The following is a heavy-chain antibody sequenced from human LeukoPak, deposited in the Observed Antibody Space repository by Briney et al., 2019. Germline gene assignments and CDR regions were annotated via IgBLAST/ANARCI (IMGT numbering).Heavy chain of an antibody. CDR3: ARDLDGSGVFDY. CDR1: GGSISSGGYY. CDR2: IYYSGST. J-gene: IGHJ4*02. D-gene: IGHD3-10*01. Sequence: PSETLSLTCTVSGGSISSGGYYWSWIRQHPGKGLEWIGYIYYSGSTYYNPSLKSRVTISVDTSKNQFSLKLSSVTAADTAVYYCARDLDGSGVFDYWGQGTLVTVSS. V-gene: IGHV4-31*03.